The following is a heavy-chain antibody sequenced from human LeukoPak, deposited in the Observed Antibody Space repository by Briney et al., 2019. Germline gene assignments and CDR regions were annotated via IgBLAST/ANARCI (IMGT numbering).Heavy chain of an antibody. Sequence: QTGGSLRLSCPASGFTFSSYAMTWVRQAPGQGLEWVSTIGTSADSTYYADSVKGRFTISRDRNTLYLQMNSLRAEDTAIYYCAKVVSGYCSGTRCSYFDSWGQGTLVTVSS. J-gene: IGHJ4*02. CDR1: GFTFSSYA. V-gene: IGHV3-23*01. CDR2: IGTSADST. D-gene: IGHD2-2*01. CDR3: AKVVSGYCSGTRCSYFDS.